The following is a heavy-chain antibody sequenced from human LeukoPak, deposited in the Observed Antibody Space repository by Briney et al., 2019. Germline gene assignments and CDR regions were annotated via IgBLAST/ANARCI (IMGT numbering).Heavy chain of an antibody. Sequence: PGGSLRLSCAASGFTFSSYWMHWVRHAPGKGLVWVSRIKTDGSSTSYADSVKGRFTISRDNAKNMLYLQMNSLRAEDTAVYYCARGSIWGQGTLVTVSS. CDR1: GFTFSSYW. J-gene: IGHJ4*02. V-gene: IGHV3-74*01. CDR3: ARGSI. CDR2: IKTDGSST.